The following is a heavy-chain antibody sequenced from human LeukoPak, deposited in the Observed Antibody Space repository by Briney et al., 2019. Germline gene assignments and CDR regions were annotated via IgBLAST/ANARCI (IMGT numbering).Heavy chain of an antibody. CDR2: ISYDGSNK. D-gene: IGHD5-24*01. CDR3: AKVQTRWLQSSFDAFDI. Sequence: GGSLRLSCAASGFTFSSYGMHWVRQAPGKGLEWVAVISYDGSNKYYADSVKGRFTISRDNSKNTLYLQMNSLRAEDTAVYYCAKVQTRWLQSSFDAFDIWGQGTMVTVSS. V-gene: IGHV3-30*18. J-gene: IGHJ3*02. CDR1: GFTFSSYG.